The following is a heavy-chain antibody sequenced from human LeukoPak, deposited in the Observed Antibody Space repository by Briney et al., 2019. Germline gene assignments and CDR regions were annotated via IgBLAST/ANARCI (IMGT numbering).Heavy chain of an antibody. CDR2: INAGNGNT. V-gene: IGHV1-3*01. Sequence: ASVKVSCKASGYTFTSYAMHRVRQAPGQRLEWMGWINAGNGNTKYSQKFQGRVTITRDTSASTAYMELSSLRSEDTAVYYCARVVLYGDYPSFDYWGQGTLVTVSS. CDR1: GYTFTSYA. J-gene: IGHJ4*02. CDR3: ARVVLYGDYPSFDY. D-gene: IGHD4-17*01.